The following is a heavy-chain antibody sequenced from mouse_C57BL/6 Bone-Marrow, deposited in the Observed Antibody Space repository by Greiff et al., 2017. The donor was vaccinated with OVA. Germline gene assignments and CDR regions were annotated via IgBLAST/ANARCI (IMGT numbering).Heavy chain of an antibody. CDR3: ARSDCHWYFDV. V-gene: IGHV1-42*01. Sequence: EVQLQQSGPELVKPGASVKISCKASGYSFTGYYMNWVKQSPEKSLEWIGEINPSTGGTTYNQKFKAKATLTVDKSSSTAYMQLKSLTSEDSAVYDCARSDCHWYFDVWGTGTTVTVSS. CDR1: GYSFTGYY. CDR2: INPSTGGT. J-gene: IGHJ1*03.